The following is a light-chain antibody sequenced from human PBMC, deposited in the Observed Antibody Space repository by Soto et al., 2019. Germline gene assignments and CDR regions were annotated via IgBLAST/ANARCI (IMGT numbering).Light chain of an antibody. J-gene: IGLJ2*01. V-gene: IGLV2-14*01. Sequence: QSVLAQPASVSGSPGQSITISCTGTSSDVGDYNYVSWYQQHSSKAPKLIIYEVSNRPSGVSNRFSGSKSGNTASLIISGLQAEDEADYYCSSYTRTSTLVFGGGTKVTVL. CDR2: EVS. CDR1: SSDVGDYNY. CDR3: SSYTRTSTLV.